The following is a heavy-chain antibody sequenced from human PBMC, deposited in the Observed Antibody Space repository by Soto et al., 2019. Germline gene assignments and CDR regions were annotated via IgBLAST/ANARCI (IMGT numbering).Heavy chain of an antibody. D-gene: IGHD5-12*01. Sequence: LATLSLTCAVRGYSFSSCYYRGWIRQPPGKALEWIVSIYHSGSIYYNPSLKSRVTISVDTSKNQFSLKLSSVTAADTAVDSCARDTGYSGAGYWGQGTLVIACS. CDR1: GYSFSSCYY. CDR2: IYHSGSI. CDR3: ARDTGYSGAGY. J-gene: IGHJ4*02. V-gene: IGHV4-38-2*02.